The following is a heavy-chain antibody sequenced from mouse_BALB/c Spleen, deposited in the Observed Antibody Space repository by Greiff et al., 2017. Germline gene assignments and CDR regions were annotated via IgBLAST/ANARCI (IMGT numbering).Heavy chain of an antibody. J-gene: IGHJ4*01. CDR3: ARCYGYDYAMDY. D-gene: IGHD1-2*01. CDR2: ISSGGSYT. Sequence: EVKLVESGGGLVKPGGSLKLSCAASGFTFSSYAMSWVRQSPEKRLEWVAEISSGGSYTYYPDTVTGRFTISRDNAKNTLYLEMSSLRSEDTAMYYCARCYGYDYAMDYWGQGTSVTVSS. V-gene: IGHV5-9-4*01. CDR1: GFTFSSYA.